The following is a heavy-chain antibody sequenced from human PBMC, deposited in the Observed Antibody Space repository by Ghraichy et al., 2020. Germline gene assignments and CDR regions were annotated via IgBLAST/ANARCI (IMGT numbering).Heavy chain of an antibody. Sequence: SETLSLTCTVSGGSVSGGGYWWAWIRQPPGKGLEWVGSIHYSGNTHYNPSLKSRVTLSVDTSKNQFSLKVTSVTAADTAVYFCARLPPNSEDSFDFWGQGTLVTVAS. J-gene: IGHJ4*02. CDR3: ARLPPNSEDSFDF. CDR2: IHYSGNT. CDR1: GGSVSGGGYW. D-gene: IGHD2/OR15-2a*01. V-gene: IGHV4-39*01.